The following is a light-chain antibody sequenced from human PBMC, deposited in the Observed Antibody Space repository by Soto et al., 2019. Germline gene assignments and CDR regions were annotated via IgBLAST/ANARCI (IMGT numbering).Light chain of an antibody. CDR2: NAS. Sequence: VLTQSPGTLSLSPGERATLSCRASQSVSNNYLAWYQQKPGQAPRSLIYNASSRATGIPDRFSSSGSGTDFTLTISRLEPEDFAVYFCQQYGSAPRTFGQGTKVEIK. V-gene: IGKV3-20*01. J-gene: IGKJ1*01. CDR3: QQYGSAPRT. CDR1: QSVSNNY.